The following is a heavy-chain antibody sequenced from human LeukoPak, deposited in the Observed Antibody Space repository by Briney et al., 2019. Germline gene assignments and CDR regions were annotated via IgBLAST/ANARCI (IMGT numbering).Heavy chain of an antibody. Sequence: PGGSLRLSCAASGFTFSTYWMHWVRQAPGKGLVWVSRINGDGTSTSTSYADSVKGRFTISRDNAENTLYLHMNTLRAEDTAVYYCARDRDYGAPDYWGQGTLVTVSS. CDR3: ARDRDYGAPDY. CDR2: INGDGTSTST. CDR1: GFTFSTYW. V-gene: IGHV3-74*01. J-gene: IGHJ4*02. D-gene: IGHD4-17*01.